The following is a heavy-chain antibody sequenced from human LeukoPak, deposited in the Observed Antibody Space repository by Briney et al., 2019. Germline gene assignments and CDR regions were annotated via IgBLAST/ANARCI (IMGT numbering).Heavy chain of an antibody. CDR2: IYYSGST. D-gene: IGHD5-18*01. CDR3: ARNSYGTDY. Sequence: PSETLSLTCTVSGGSISSYYWSWIRQPPGKGLEWIGYIYYSGSTNYNPSLKSRVTISVDTSKNQFSLKLSSVTAADTAVYYCARNSYGTDYWGQGTLVTVSS. V-gene: IGHV4-59*01. J-gene: IGHJ4*02. CDR1: GGSISSYY.